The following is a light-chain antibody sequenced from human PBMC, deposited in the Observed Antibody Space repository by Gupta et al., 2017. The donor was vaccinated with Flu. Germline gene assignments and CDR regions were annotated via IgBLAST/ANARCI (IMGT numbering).Light chain of an antibody. CDR2: DTT. V-gene: IGLV7-46*01. J-gene: IGLJ2*01. CDR1: TGPVTSDQY. CDR3: FLSERDARGV. Sequence: QTVVTQEPSLTVSPGGTVTLTCGSTTGPVTSDQYPYWFQQKPGQAPRTLIFDTTNRHSWTPARFSGSLLGGKAALTLSGAQPEDEADYYCFLSERDARGVFGGGTKLTVL.